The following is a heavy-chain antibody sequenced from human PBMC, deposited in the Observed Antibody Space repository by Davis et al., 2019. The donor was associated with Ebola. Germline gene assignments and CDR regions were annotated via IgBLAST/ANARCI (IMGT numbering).Heavy chain of an antibody. CDR3: ATDEGGSRY. D-gene: IGHD1-26*01. CDR2: IKTKTDEGIL. CDR1: GFSFSNAW. J-gene: IGHJ4*02. V-gene: IGHV3-15*07. Sequence: GESLKISCGASGFSFSNAWMNWVRLVPGKGLEWVVRIKTKTDEGILDYAEPVKGRFIMSRDDARNTMSLHMSSLKTEDTGVYYCATDEGGSRYWGQGSRVIVSS.